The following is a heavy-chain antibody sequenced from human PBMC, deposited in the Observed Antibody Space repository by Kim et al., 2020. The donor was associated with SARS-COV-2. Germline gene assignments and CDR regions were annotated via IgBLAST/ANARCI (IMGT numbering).Heavy chain of an antibody. CDR1: GYTLTELS. V-gene: IGHV1-24*01. CDR3: ATGQTIVVVPAAIRSYYYYYGMDV. Sequence: ASVKVSCKVSGYTLTELSMHWVRHAPGKGLEWMGGFDPEDGETIYAQKFQGRVTMTEDTSTDTAYMELSSLRSEDTAVYYCATGQTIVVVPAAIRSYYYYYGMDVWGQGTTVTVSS. J-gene: IGHJ6*02. CDR2: FDPEDGET. D-gene: IGHD2-2*01.